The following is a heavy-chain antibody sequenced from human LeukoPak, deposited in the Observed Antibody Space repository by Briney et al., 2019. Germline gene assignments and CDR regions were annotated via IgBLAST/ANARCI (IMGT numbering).Heavy chain of an antibody. J-gene: IGHJ4*02. CDR1: GFSFSIYA. CDR3: AKGDVYSSGWGYFDY. D-gene: IGHD6-19*01. CDR2: ISSSGVST. V-gene: IGHV3-23*01. Sequence: GGSLRLSCAASGFSFSIYAISWGRQAPGEGLEWVSRISSSGVSTYHAASVKGRFTISRDNSKNTLYLQMISPRAEDTAVYYCAKGDVYSSGWGYFDYWGQGTLVTVSS.